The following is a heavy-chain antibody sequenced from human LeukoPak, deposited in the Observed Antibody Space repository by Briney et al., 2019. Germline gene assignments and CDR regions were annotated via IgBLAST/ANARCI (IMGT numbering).Heavy chain of an antibody. CDR3: AREGSKAAGPREFDY. Sequence: ASVKVSCKASGYTFTSYGISWVRQAPGQGLEWMGWISGYNGKTNYAQKLQGRVTMTTDTSTSTAYMELRSLRSDDTAVYYCAREGSKAAGPREFDYWGQGTLVTVSS. CDR1: GYTFTSYG. J-gene: IGHJ4*02. D-gene: IGHD6-13*01. CDR2: ISGYNGKT. V-gene: IGHV1-18*01.